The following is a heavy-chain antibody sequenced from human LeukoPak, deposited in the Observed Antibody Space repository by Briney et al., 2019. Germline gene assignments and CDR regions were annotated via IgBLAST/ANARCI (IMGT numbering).Heavy chain of an antibody. CDR1: GGSISSSSYY. CDR2: IYYSGST. CDR3: ARHPRYCSSTSCYRGGDFDY. J-gene: IGHJ4*02. D-gene: IGHD2-2*01. V-gene: IGHV4-39*01. Sequence: SETLSLTCTVSGGSISSSSYYWGWIRQPPGKGLEWIGSIYYSGSTYYNPSLKSRVTISVDTSKNQFSLKVTPVTAADTAVYYCARHPRYCSSTSCYRGGDFDYWGQGTLVIVSS.